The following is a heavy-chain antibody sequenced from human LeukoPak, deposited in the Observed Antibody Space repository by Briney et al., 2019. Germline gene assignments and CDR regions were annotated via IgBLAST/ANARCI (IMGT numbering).Heavy chain of an antibody. J-gene: IGHJ1*01. CDR3: ARVGEYAEYFQH. D-gene: IGHD3-10*01. Sequence: PSETLSLTCTVSGGSISSGDYYWSWIRQPPGKGLEWIGYIYYSGSTYYNPSLKSRVTISVDTSKNQFSLKLSSVTAADTAVYYCARVGEYAEYFQHWGQGTLVTVSS. CDR2: IYYSGST. CDR1: GGSISSGDYY. V-gene: IGHV4-30-4*02.